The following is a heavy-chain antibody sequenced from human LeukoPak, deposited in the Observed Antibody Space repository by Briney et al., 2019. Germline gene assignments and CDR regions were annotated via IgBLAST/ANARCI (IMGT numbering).Heavy chain of an antibody. V-gene: IGHV3-21*01. D-gene: IGHD2-8*01. CDR2: IRSSSSYI. CDR1: GFTFSSYS. J-gene: IGHJ3*02. CDR3: ARDSTQYDNGVYFDVHDI. Sequence: GGSLRLSCAASGFTFSSYSMNWVRQAPGKGLEWVSSIRSSSSYIYYADSVKGRFTISRDNAKNSLYLQMNSLRAEDTAVYYCARDSTQYDNGVYFDVHDIWGQGTMVTVSS.